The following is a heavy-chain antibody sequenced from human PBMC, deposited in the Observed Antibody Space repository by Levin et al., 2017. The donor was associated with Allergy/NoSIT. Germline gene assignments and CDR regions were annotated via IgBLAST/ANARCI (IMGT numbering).Heavy chain of an antibody. CDR1: GGSISSGSYY. Sequence: PSETLSLTCTVSGGSISSGSYYWSWIRQPAGKGLEWIGRIYTSGSTNYNSSLKSRVTISVDTSNNLFSLNLSSVTAADTAVYYCARERPYCSGGSCSQGFDPWGQGTLVTVSS. CDR3: ARERPYCSGGSCSQGFDP. D-gene: IGHD2-15*01. V-gene: IGHV4-61*02. J-gene: IGHJ5*02. CDR2: IYTSGST.